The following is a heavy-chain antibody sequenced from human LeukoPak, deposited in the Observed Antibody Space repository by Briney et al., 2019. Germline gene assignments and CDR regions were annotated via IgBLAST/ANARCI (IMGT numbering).Heavy chain of an antibody. CDR1: GDSISSYY. V-gene: IGHV4-59*01. CDR3: ARSWQQLAHDAFDI. J-gene: IGHJ3*02. CDR2: IYYSGST. D-gene: IGHD6-13*01. Sequence: SEALSLTCTVSGDSISSYYWSWLRQPPGKGLEGLGYIYYSGSTNYNPSLKSRVTISVDTSKNQFSLKLSSVTAADTAVYYCARSWQQLAHDAFDIWGQGTMVTVSS.